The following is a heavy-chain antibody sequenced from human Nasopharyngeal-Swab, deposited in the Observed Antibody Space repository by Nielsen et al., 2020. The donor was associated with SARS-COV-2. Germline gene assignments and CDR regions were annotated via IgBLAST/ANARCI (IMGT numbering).Heavy chain of an antibody. V-gene: IGHV3-33*01. CDR3: ARDGLRYSSGWHRVDV. CDR1: GFTFSSYG. Sequence: GGSLRLSCAASGFTFSSYGMHWVRQAPGKGLEWVAVIWYDGSNKYYADSVKGRFTISRDNSKNTLYLQMNSLRAEDTAVYYCARDGLRYSSGWHRVDVWGQGTTGTVSS. CDR2: IWYDGSNK. D-gene: IGHD6-19*01. J-gene: IGHJ6*02.